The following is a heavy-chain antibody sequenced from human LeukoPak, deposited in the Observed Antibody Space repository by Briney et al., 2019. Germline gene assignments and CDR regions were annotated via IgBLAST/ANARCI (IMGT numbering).Heavy chain of an antibody. J-gene: IGHJ4*02. CDR3: ARSHITLIVVFGY. V-gene: IGHV4-39*07. Sequence: SSETLSLTCTVSGGSISSYYWGWIRQPPGKDLEWIGSIYYSGSTYYNPSLKSRVTISVDTSKNQFSLKLNSVTAADTAVYYCARSHITLIVVFGYWGQGTLVTVSS. D-gene: IGHD3-22*01. CDR1: GGSISSYY. CDR2: IYYSGST.